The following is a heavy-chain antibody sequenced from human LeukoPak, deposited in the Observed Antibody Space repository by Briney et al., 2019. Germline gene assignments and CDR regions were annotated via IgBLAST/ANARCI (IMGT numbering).Heavy chain of an antibody. D-gene: IGHD3-22*01. V-gene: IGHV1-46*01. CDR3: ARETPNSYDSSGYADY. CDR1: GNTFTSYY. J-gene: IGHJ4*02. CDR2: INPSGGST. Sequence: ASVKVSCKASGNTFTSYYMHWVRQAPGQGPEWMGIINPSGGSTSYAQKFQGRVTMTRDTSTSTVYMELSSLRSEDTAVYYCARETPNSYDSSGYADYWGQGTLVTVSS.